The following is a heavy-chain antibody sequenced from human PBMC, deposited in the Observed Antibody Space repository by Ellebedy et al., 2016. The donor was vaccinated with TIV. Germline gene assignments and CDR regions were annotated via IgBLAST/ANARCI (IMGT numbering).Heavy chain of an antibody. CDR1: GYSFTSYW. CDR2: IYPGDSDT. D-gene: IGHD2-15*01. CDR3: ARVGEVAATPCSY. V-gene: IGHV5-51*01. J-gene: IGHJ4*02. Sequence: GESLKISCKGSGYSFTSYWIGWVRQMPGKGLEWMGIIYPGDSDTRYSPSFQGQVTIAADKSISTAYLQWSSLKASDTAIYYCARVGEVAATPCSYWGQGTLVTVSS.